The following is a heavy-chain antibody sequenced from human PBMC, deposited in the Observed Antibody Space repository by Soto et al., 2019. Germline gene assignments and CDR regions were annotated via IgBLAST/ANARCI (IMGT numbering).Heavy chain of an antibody. D-gene: IGHD1-1*01. CDR1: VDSISGFY. CDR3: VRDGTKTLRDWFDP. Sequence: PSETLSLTCIISVDSISGFYWSWIRKSAGKGLEWIGRIYATGTTDYNPSLKSRVMMSVDTSKKQFSLKLRSVTAADTAVYYCVRDGTKTLRDWFDPWGQGISVTVSS. CDR2: IYATGTT. V-gene: IGHV4-4*07. J-gene: IGHJ5*02.